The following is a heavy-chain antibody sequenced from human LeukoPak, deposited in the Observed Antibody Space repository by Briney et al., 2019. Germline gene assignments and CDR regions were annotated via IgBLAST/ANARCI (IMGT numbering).Heavy chain of an antibody. CDR2: FDPEDGEA. V-gene: IGHV1-24*01. Sequence: APVKVSCKVSGYSLSDLSMHWVRQAPGKGLEWMGGFDPEDGEAVYAQKFQGRVTMTEDTSTDTSYMELNSLKSEDTTVYYCAAGGVYDLLDNWGQGTLVTVSS. CDR1: GYSLSDLS. CDR3: AAGGVYDLLDN. D-gene: IGHD2-8*01. J-gene: IGHJ4*02.